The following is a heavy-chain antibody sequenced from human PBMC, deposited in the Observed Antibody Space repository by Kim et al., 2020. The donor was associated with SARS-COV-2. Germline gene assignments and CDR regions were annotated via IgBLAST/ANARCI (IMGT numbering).Heavy chain of an antibody. CDR1: GFTFSDSA. V-gene: IGHV3-73*01. Sequence: GGSLRLSCGASGFTFSDSAMNWVRRASGKGLEWVGRIRSKVNGYAIAYSASVRGRFTISRDDSRNTPYLQMNSLKTEDTAVYYCTRVPGTTLAFLDAFV. CDR3: TRVPGTTLAFLDAFV. CDR2: IRSKVNGYAI. J-gene: IGHJ3*02. D-gene: IGHD1-1*01.